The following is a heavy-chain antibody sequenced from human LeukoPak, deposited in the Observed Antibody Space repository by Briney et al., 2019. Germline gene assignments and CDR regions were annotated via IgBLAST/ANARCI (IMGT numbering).Heavy chain of an antibody. CDR1: GFTFSSNY. D-gene: IGHD3-22*01. CDR2: ISSGGTT. V-gene: IGHV3-53*01. Sequence: GGSLRLSCAASGFTFSSNYMNWVRQAPGKGLEWVSVISSGGTTYYADSVKGRFTISRDNPKNTLYLQMNSLRAEDTAVYYCARDSSYYDSSALDAFDIWGQGTMVTVSS. J-gene: IGHJ3*02. CDR3: ARDSSYYDSSALDAFDI.